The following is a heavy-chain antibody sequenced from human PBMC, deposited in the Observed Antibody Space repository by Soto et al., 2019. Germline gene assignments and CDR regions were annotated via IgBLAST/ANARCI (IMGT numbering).Heavy chain of an antibody. J-gene: IGHJ4*02. CDR3: TSLYYGH. Sequence: EVQLVESGGDLVEPGGSLRLSCAASEFTFTNAWMSWVRQAPGKGLEWVGRIKSKTAGGTTDYAAPVQGRFTISRDESRNTLYLQMNSLKSEATAVYYCTSLYYGHWGQGTLVTVSS. CDR2: IKSKTAGGTT. D-gene: IGHD4-17*01. V-gene: IGHV3-15*01. CDR1: EFTFTNAW.